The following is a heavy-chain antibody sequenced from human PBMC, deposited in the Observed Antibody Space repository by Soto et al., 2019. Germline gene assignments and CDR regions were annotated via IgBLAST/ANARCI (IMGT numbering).Heavy chain of an antibody. Sequence: EVQLVESGGGLVQPGGSLRLSCAASGFTFSSYSMNWVRQAPGKGLEWVSYISSSSSTIYYADSVKGRFTISRDNAKNSLYLQMNSLRAEDTAVYYCAREPFRYCSSTSCRTSYYFDYWGQGTLVTVSS. D-gene: IGHD2-2*01. CDR1: GFTFSSYS. CDR3: AREPFRYCSSTSCRTSYYFDY. CDR2: ISSSSSTI. V-gene: IGHV3-48*01. J-gene: IGHJ4*02.